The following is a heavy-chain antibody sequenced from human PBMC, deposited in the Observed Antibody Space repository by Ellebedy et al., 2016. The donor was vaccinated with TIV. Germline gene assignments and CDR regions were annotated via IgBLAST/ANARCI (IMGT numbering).Heavy chain of an antibody. D-gene: IGHD6-6*01. J-gene: IGHJ6*03. CDR1: GYSFTSYW. CDR2: INPSDSYT. CDR3: ARHSSIAARRPRYYYYYMDV. V-gene: IGHV5-10-1*04. Sequence: GGSLRLSXKGSGYSFTSYWISWVRQMPGKGLEWMGRINPSDSYTNYSPSFQGQVTISADKSISTAYLQWSSLKASDTAMYYCARHSSIAARRPRYYYYYMDVWGKGTTVTVSS.